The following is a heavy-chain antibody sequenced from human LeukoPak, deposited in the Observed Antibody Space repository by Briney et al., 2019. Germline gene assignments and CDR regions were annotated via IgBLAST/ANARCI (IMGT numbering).Heavy chain of an antibody. J-gene: IGHJ3*02. V-gene: IGHV3-13*01. CDR3: SRGGQRAGYAFDT. Sequence: GGSLRLSCAASGFTFNDYDMHWVRQVTGKGLEWVSSLLTAGDAHYSVSVRGRFIISKDRSKTSFYLQMNSLRAEDSAMYYCSRGGQRAGYAFDTWGQGTVVTVSS. CDR2: LLTAGDA. CDR1: GFTFNDYD.